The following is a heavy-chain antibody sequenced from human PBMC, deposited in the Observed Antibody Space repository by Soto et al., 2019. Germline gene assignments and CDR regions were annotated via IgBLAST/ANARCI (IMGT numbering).Heavy chain of an antibody. CDR1: GFSLTSQGVC. Sequence: SGPTLVNPTETVTLTCTFSGFSLTSQGVCVSWIGQTLGKALEWLALIERDDDDKYYSTSLKTRLTISKDTRKNQVVLTMANMDPADTGTYYCARSIRGPRRLHGMDVWGQG. V-gene: IGHV2-70*13. D-gene: IGHD1-20*01. J-gene: IGHJ6*01. CDR3: ARSIRGPRRLHGMDV. CDR2: IERDDDDK.